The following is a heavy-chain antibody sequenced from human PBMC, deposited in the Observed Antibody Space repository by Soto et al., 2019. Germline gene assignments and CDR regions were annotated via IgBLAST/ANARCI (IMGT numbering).Heavy chain of an antibody. CDR2: ISAYNGNT. J-gene: IGHJ5*02. D-gene: IGHD5-18*01. Sequence: QVQLVQSGAEVKKPGASVKVSCKASGYTFTSYGISWVRQAPGQGLEWMGWISAYNGNTNYAQKLQGRVTMTTDTSTSTGYMELRSLRSADTAVYYCARASRWIQRGGWFDPWGQGTLVTVSS. V-gene: IGHV1-18*01. CDR1: GYTFTSYG. CDR3: ARASRWIQRGGWFDP.